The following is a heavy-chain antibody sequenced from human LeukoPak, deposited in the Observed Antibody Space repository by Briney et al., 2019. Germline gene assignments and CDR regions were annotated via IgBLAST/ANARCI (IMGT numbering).Heavy chain of an antibody. CDR2: FDPEGGET. CDR1: GYTLTELS. Sequence: ASVKVSCKVSGYTLTELSMHWVRQAPGKGLEWMGGFDPEGGETIYAQKFQGRVTMTEDTSTDTAYMELSSLRSEDTAVYYCATDLVVVPAALQSGAFDIWGQGTMVTVSS. V-gene: IGHV1-24*01. CDR3: ATDLVVVPAALQSGAFDI. D-gene: IGHD2-2*01. J-gene: IGHJ3*02.